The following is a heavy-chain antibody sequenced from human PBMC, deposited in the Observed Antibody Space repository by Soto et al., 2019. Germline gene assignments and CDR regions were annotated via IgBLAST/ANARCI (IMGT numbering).Heavy chain of an antibody. CDR1: GGSISSGDYS. J-gene: IGHJ4*02. D-gene: IGHD3-16*01. CDR2: ISYSGTT. V-gene: IGHV4-39*01. Sequence: PSETLSLTCTVSGGSISSGDYSWGWIRQPPGKGLEWIGSISYSGTTYYNPSLQSRVSVSVDTSENQFSLKLISVTAADTAVYFCARHYAYTDMTKLTHFEYWGQGPLVTVSS. CDR3: ARHYAYTDMTKLTHFEY.